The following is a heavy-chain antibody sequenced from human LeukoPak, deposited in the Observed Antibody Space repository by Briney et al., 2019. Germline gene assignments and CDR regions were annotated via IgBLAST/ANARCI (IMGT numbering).Heavy chain of an antibody. CDR1: GYTFTGYY. CDR3: ARDLDSSGYTNWFDP. V-gene: IGHV1-2*02. Sequence: ASVKVSCKASGYTFTGYYMHWVRQAPGQGLEWMGWINPNSGGTNYVQKFQGRVTMTRDTSISTAYMELSRLRSDDTAVYYCARDLDSSGYTNWFDPWGQGTLVTVSS. D-gene: IGHD3-22*01. J-gene: IGHJ5*02. CDR2: INPNSGGT.